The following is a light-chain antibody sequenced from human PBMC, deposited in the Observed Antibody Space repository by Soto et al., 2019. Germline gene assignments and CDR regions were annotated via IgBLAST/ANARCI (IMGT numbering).Light chain of an antibody. Sequence: QSVLTQPPSASGTPGQRVTISCSGSSSNIGSNSVNWYQQLPGAAPKLLIYSNNQRPSGVPVRFSGSKSGTLASLAISGLQSEDEADYYCAAWDDSLNGREVFGTGTKVTVL. CDR3: AAWDDSLNGREV. CDR1: SSNIGSNS. J-gene: IGLJ1*01. V-gene: IGLV1-44*01. CDR2: SNN.